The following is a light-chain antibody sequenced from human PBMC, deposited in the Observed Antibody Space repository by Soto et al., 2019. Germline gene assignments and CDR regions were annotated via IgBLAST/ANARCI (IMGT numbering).Light chain of an antibody. CDR1: SSDVGGYNY. V-gene: IGLV2-14*01. CDR2: EVN. Sequence: QSALTQPASVSGSPGQSITISCTGTSSDVGGYNYVSWSQQHPGKAPQLMIYEVNNRPSGVSNRFSGSKSGNTASLTISGLQAEDEADYYCSSYTSSSTFVFGTGTQLTVL. CDR3: SSYTSSSTFV. J-gene: IGLJ1*01.